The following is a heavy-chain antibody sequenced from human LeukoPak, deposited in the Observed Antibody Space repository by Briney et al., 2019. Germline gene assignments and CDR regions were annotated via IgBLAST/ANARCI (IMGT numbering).Heavy chain of an antibody. CDR3: ARHGTISSEGYFDY. J-gene: IGHJ4*02. Sequence: PSETLSLTCSVSGGSVSSYYWSWIRQSPGKGLEWIGYIHNSGRTNYNPSLKSRVTGFVDTSKNQVSLRLSSVTAADTAVYYCARHGTISSEGYFDYWGQGALVTVSS. V-gene: IGHV4-59*08. D-gene: IGHD1-14*01. CDR1: GGSVSSYY. CDR2: IHNSGRT.